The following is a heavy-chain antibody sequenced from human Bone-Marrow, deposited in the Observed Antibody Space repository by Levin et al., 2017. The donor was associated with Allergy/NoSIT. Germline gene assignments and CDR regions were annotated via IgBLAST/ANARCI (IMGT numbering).Heavy chain of an antibody. Sequence: GESLKISCAASGFTFSSYWMSWVRQAPGKGLEWVANIKQDGSEKYYVDSVKGRFTISRDNAKNSLYLQMNSLRAEDTAVYYCARDPLVGATQTRSTGAFDIWGQGTMVTVSS. D-gene: IGHD1-26*01. J-gene: IGHJ3*02. CDR1: GFTFSSYW. V-gene: IGHV3-7*01. CDR2: IKQDGSEK. CDR3: ARDPLVGATQTRSTGAFDI.